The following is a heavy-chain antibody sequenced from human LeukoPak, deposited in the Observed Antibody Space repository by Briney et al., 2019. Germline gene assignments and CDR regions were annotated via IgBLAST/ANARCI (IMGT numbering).Heavy chain of an antibody. J-gene: IGHJ6*03. Sequence: SETLSLTCSVSGGSISSGSYYWSWIRQPAGKGLEWIGRIYTSGSTNYNPSLKSRVTISVDTSKNQFSLKLSSVTAADTAVYYCAGGPYSTHYYHMDVWGKGTTVTVSS. CDR3: AGGPYSTHYYHMDV. D-gene: IGHD6-13*01. CDR1: GGSISSGSYY. CDR2: IYTSGST. V-gene: IGHV4-61*02.